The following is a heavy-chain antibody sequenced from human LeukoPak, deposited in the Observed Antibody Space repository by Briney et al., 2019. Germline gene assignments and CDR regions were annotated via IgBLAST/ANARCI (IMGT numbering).Heavy chain of an antibody. J-gene: IGHJ4*02. Sequence: PGGSLRLSCTGSGFKFRDYAMGWFRQAPGKGLEWVGFIRSKLHGETTEYAASVKGRFIISRDDSKSIAYLQVNSLKTEDTAMYYCTRSYNYYDSSGYYGFDYWGQGTLVTVSS. CDR2: IRSKLHGETT. CDR3: TRSYNYYDSSGYYGFDY. CDR1: GFKFRDYA. D-gene: IGHD3-22*01. V-gene: IGHV3-49*03.